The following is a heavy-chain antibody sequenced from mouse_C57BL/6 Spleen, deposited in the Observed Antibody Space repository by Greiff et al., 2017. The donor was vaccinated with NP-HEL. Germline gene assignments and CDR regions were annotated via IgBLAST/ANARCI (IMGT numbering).Heavy chain of an antibody. J-gene: IGHJ4*01. CDR1: GFSFNTYA. CDR3: VRPFRWGAMDY. Sequence: EVQGVESGGGLVQPKGSLKLSCAASGFSFNTYAMNWVRQAPGKGLEWVARIRSKSNNYATYYADSVKDRFTISRDDSESMLYLQMNNLKTEDTAMYYCVRPFRWGAMDYWGQGTSVTVSS. V-gene: IGHV10-1*01. CDR2: IRSKSNNYAT. D-gene: IGHD4-1*01.